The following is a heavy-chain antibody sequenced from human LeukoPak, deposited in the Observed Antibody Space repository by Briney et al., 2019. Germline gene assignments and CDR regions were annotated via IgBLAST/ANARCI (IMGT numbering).Heavy chain of an antibody. J-gene: IGHJ3*01. CDR2: IRSDSSTK. CDR3: ARDYSRWHGDFDV. V-gene: IGHV3-48*02. CDR1: GFSISNYG. D-gene: IGHD6-13*01. Sequence: GGSLRLSCAVSGFSISNYGMNWVRQAPGKGREWGSYIRSDSSTKYYEDSVEGRFSISRDNAQNALYLQKNSVRDEDSGVYLCARDYSRWHGDFDVWGQGTMVTVSS.